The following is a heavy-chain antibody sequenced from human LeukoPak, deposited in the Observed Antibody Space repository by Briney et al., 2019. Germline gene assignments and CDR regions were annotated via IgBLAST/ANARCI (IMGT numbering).Heavy chain of an antibody. CDR2: ISYDGSNK. V-gene: IGHV3-30*18. CDR1: GFTFSSYG. Sequence: GRSLRLSCAASGFTFSSYGMHWVRQAPGKGLEWVAVISYDGSNKYYVDSVKGRFTISRDNSKNTLYLQMNSLRAEDTAVYYCAKDFGTAMGFDYWGQGTLVTVSS. D-gene: IGHD5-18*01. CDR3: AKDFGTAMGFDY. J-gene: IGHJ4*02.